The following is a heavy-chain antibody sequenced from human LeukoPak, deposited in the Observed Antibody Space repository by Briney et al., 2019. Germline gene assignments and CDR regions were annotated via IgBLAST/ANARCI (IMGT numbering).Heavy chain of an antibody. CDR2: ISSSSSYI. Sequence: PGGSLRLSCAASGFTFSSYSMNWVRQATGKGREWVSSISSSSSYIYYADSVKGRFTISRENAKNSLYLQMNSLRAEDTAVYYCARTYYYDSSGYQGYFDYWGQGTLVTVSS. CDR1: GFTFSSYS. D-gene: IGHD3-22*01. J-gene: IGHJ4*02. CDR3: ARTYYYDSSGYQGYFDY. V-gene: IGHV3-21*01.